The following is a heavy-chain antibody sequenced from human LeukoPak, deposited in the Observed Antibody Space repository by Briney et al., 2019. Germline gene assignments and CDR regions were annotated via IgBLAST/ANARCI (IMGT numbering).Heavy chain of an antibody. V-gene: IGHV3-30*18. J-gene: IGHJ4*02. D-gene: IGHD3-9*01. Sequence: PGGSLRLSCAASGFTFSSYGMHWVRQAPGKGLEWVAVISYDGSNKYYADSVKGRFTISRDNSKNTLYLQMNSLRAEDTAVYYCAKDPYDILTGYYTFDYWGQGTLVTVSS. CDR1: GFTFSSYG. CDR2: ISYDGSNK. CDR3: AKDPYDILTGYYTFDY.